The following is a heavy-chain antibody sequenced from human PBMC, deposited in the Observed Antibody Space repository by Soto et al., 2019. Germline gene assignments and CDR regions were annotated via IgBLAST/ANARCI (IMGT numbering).Heavy chain of an antibody. Sequence: EVQLVESGGGLVQPGGSLRLSCAASGFTFSSYWMSWVRQAPGKGLEWVANIKQDGSEKYYVDSVKGRFTISRDNATNSLYLQMNSLRAEDTAVYYCARGLRLRYYYYYGMDVWGQGTTVTVSS. V-gene: IGHV3-7*03. D-gene: IGHD5-12*01. CDR3: ARGLRLRYYYYYGMDV. CDR1: GFTFSSYW. J-gene: IGHJ6*02. CDR2: IKQDGSEK.